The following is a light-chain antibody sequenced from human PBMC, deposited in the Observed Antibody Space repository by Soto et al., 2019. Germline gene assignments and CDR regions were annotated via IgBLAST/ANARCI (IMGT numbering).Light chain of an antibody. CDR3: QSYDGSLNGSV. V-gene: IGLV1-40*01. J-gene: IGLJ2*01. CDR2: GNS. CDR1: SSNIGAGYD. Sequence: QSVLTQPPSVSGAPGQRVTISCTGSSSNIGAGYDVHWYQQLPGTAPKLLIYGNSNRPSGVPDRFSGSKSGTSASLAITGLQAEDEADYYCQSYDGSLNGSVFGGGTKLTV.